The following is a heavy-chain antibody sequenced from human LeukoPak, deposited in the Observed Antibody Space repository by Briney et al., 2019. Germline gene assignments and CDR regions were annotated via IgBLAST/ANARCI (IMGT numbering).Heavy chain of an antibody. CDR2: IYPGDSDT. D-gene: IGHD6-13*01. CDR3: ARRDSSSKHFDY. CDR1: GYSFTSNW. V-gene: IGHV5-51*01. Sequence: HGESLKISCKGSGYSFTSNWIGWVRQLPGKGLEWMGIIYPGDSDTRYSPSFQGQVTISADKSISTAYLQWSSLKASDTAMYYCARRDSSSKHFDYWGQGTLVTVSS. J-gene: IGHJ4*02.